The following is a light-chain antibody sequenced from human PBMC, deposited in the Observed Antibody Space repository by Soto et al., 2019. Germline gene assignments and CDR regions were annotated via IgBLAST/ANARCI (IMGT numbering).Light chain of an antibody. V-gene: IGKV4-1*01. J-gene: IGKJ4*01. CDR1: QSVLYSSNNKNY. CDR2: WAS. CDR3: QQYYSTPLT. Sequence: DIVMTQSPDSLAVSLGERATINCRSSQSVLYSSNNKNYLAWYQQRPGQPPKLIIYWASTRESGVPDRFSGSGSGTDFTLTISSLQAEDVAVYYCQQYYSTPLTFGGGTKVAIK.